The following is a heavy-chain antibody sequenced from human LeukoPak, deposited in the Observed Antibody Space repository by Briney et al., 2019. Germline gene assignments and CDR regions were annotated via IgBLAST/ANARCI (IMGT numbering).Heavy chain of an antibody. D-gene: IGHD6-6*01. V-gene: IGHV4-39*07. CDR2: IYYSGST. Sequence: SETLSLTCTVSGGSISSSSYYWGWIRQPPGKGLEWIGSIYYSGSTYYNPSLKSRVTTSVDTSKNQFSLKLSSVTAADTAVYYCARRRRYSSSSAEFDYWGQGTLSPSPQ. CDR1: GGSISSSSYY. CDR3: ARRRRYSSSSAEFDY. J-gene: IGHJ4*02.